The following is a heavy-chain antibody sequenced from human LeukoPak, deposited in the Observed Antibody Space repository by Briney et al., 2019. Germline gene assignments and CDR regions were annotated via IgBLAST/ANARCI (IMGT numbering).Heavy chain of an antibody. CDR2: INSDGSST. Sequence: GGSLRLSCAASGFTFSSYWMHWVCQAPGKGPVWVSRINSDGSSTSYADSVKGRFTISRDNAKNTLYLQMNSLRAEDTAVYYCARGEYSYGSYYYYYGMDVWGQGTTVTVSS. D-gene: IGHD5-18*01. CDR3: ARGEYSYGSYYYYYGMDV. J-gene: IGHJ6*02. V-gene: IGHV3-74*01. CDR1: GFTFSSYW.